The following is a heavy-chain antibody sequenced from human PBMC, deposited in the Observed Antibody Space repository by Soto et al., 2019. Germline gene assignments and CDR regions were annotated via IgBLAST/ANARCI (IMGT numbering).Heavy chain of an antibody. CDR2: INAGNGNT. J-gene: IGHJ5*02. CDR1: GYTFTSYS. CDR3: AREFCSGGSCDWFDP. V-gene: IGHV1-3*01. Sequence: ASVKVSCKASGYTFTSYSMHWVRQAPGQRLEWMGWINAGNGNTKYSQKFQGRVTITRDTSASTAYMELSSLRSEDTAVYYCAREFCSGGSCDWFDPWGQGTLVTVSS. D-gene: IGHD2-15*01.